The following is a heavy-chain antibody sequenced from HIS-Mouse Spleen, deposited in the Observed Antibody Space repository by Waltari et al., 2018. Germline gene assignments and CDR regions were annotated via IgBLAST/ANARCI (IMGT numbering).Heavy chain of an antibody. J-gene: IGHJ4*02. CDR2: ISWNSGSI. D-gene: IGHD6-13*01. CDR1: GFTFDDYA. CDR3: AKEGIAAAGTNYFDY. V-gene: IGHV3-9*01. Sequence: EVQLVESGGGLVQPGRSLRLSCAASGFTFDDYAMHWVRQAPGKGLEWVSGISWNSGSIGYADSVKGRFTISRDNAKNSLYLQMNSLRAEDTALYYCAKEGIAAAGTNYFDYWGQGTLVTVSS.